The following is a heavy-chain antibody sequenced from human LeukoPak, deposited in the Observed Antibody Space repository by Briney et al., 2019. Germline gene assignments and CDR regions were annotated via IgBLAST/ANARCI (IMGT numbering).Heavy chain of an antibody. CDR3: ARLRTTVTTLGYFDY. V-gene: IGHV4-59*08. Sequence: SETLSLTCTVSGGSISSYYWSWIRQPPGKGLEWIGYIYYSGSTNYNPSLKSRVTISVDTSKNQFSLKLSSVTAADTAVYYCARLRTTVTTLGYFDYWGQGTLVTVSS. CDR1: GGSISSYY. J-gene: IGHJ4*02. CDR2: IYYSGST. D-gene: IGHD4-17*01.